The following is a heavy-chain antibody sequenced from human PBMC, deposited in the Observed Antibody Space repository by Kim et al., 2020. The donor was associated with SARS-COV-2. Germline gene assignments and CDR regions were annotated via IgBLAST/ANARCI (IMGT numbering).Heavy chain of an antibody. J-gene: IGHJ5*02. V-gene: IGHV3-53*01. D-gene: IGHD5-12*01. CDR3: ARERDVVAQNGFDR. Sequence: KGRVTISRDDSKNTLYLQMNSLKAGDTAMYYCARERDVVAQNGFDRWGQGTLVAVSS.